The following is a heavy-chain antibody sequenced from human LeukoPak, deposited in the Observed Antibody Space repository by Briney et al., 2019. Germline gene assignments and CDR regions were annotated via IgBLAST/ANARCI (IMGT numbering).Heavy chain of an antibody. D-gene: IGHD3-16*02. V-gene: IGHV3-48*01. CDR2: ISSSSNSL. Sequence: PGGSLGLSCAASGFSFSEHSMNWVRQAPGTGLQWISYISSSSNSLYSADSMKGRFTISRDNAKNSLFLQMNSLRAEDTAVYYCARAPKNVVIPFGGVTVTLLFDLWGQGTLVTVSS. CDR3: ARAPKNVVIPFGGVTVTLLFDL. J-gene: IGHJ4*02. CDR1: GFSFSEHS.